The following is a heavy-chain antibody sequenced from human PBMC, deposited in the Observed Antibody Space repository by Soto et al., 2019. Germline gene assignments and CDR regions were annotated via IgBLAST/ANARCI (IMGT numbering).Heavy chain of an antibody. CDR1: GFTFSSYA. Sequence: GGSLRLSCAASGFTFSSYAMSWVRQAPGKGLEWVSGISVSGDSTYYAGSVKGRFTISRDNSKSTLCLQMNSLRAEDTAVYYCAKIFRYGDPEYWGQGALVTVSS. CDR2: ISVSGDST. V-gene: IGHV3-23*01. D-gene: IGHD2-21*02. CDR3: AKIFRYGDPEY. J-gene: IGHJ4*02.